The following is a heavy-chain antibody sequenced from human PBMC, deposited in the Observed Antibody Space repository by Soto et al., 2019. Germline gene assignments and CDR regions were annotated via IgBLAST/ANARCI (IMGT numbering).Heavy chain of an antibody. Sequence: SETLSLTCTVSGGSISSYYWSWIRQPPGKGLEWIGYIYYSGSTNYNPSLKSRVTISVDTSKNQFSLKLSSVTAADTAVYYCARESGETYYDILTGYEYYYYYYMDVWGKGTTVTVSS. V-gene: IGHV4-59*01. J-gene: IGHJ6*03. CDR2: IYYSGST. CDR3: ARESGETYYDILTGYEYYYYYYMDV. D-gene: IGHD3-9*01. CDR1: GGSISSYY.